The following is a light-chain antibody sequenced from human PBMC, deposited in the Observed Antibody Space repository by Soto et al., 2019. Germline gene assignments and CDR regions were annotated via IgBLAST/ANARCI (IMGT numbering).Light chain of an antibody. Sequence: DIQMTQSPSTLSASVGDRVTITSRASESISSWLAWYQQKPGKAPKLLIYKASNLESGVPSRFSGSGSGTEFTLTISSLQPDDFAAYYCQQYKSYSRTFGQGTKVDIK. J-gene: IGKJ1*01. CDR2: KAS. CDR1: ESISSW. CDR3: QQYKSYSRT. V-gene: IGKV1-5*03.